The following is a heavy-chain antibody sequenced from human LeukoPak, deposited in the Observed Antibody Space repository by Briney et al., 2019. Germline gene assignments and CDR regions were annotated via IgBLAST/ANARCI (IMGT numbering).Heavy chain of an antibody. Sequence: GGSLRLSCAASGFTFSNYAIHWVRQAPGKGLEWVAVIWYDGTNKFYADSVKGRFTISRDNSKNTLYLQMSSLSAEDTAVYYCARTTTPHYYGSGSYALGYWGQGTLVTVPS. J-gene: IGHJ4*02. CDR2: IWYDGTNK. CDR1: GFTFSNYA. V-gene: IGHV3-30*04. CDR3: ARTTTPHYYGSGSYALGY. D-gene: IGHD3-10*01.